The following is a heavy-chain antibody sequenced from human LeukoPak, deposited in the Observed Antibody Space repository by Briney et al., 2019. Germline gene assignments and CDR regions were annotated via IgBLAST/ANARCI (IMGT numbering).Heavy chain of an antibody. CDR1: GFTFSDYT. D-gene: IGHD6-13*01. CDR3: AISWGGALDY. V-gene: IGHV3-7*03. CDR2: IKKDGSEK. J-gene: IGHJ4*02. Sequence: GGSLRLSCAASGFTFSDYTMNWVRQAPGKGLEWVANIKKDGSEKDYMDSVKGRFTISRDNAKNSLSLQINNLRAEDTAVYYCAISWGGALDYWGQGIPVTVSS.